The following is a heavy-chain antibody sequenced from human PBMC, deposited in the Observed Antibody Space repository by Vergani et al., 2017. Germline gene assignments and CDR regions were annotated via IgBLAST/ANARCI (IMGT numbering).Heavy chain of an antibody. D-gene: IGHD2-15*01. Sequence: QLQLQESGPGLVKPSETLSLTCTVSGGSISSSSYYWGWIRQPPGKGLEWIGSIYYSGSTYYNPSLKSRVTISVDTSKNQFSLKLSSVTAADTAVYYCAGTPALEALDIWGQGTMVTVSS. CDR3: AGTPALEALDI. V-gene: IGHV4-39*01. CDR1: GGSISSSSYY. CDR2: IYYSGST. J-gene: IGHJ3*02.